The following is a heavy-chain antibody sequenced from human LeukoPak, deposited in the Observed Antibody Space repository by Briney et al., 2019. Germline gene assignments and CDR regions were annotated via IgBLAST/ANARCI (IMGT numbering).Heavy chain of an antibody. CDR2: IYYSGST. CDR1: GGSISSYY. CDR3: ARHRGRQSGFDY. Sequence: PSETLSLTCTVSGGSISSYYWSWIRQPPGKGLEWLGYIYYSGSTNYNPSLKSRVTISVDTSKNQFSLKLSSVTAADTAVYYCARHRGRQSGFDYWGQGTLVTVSS. V-gene: IGHV4-59*01. D-gene: IGHD5-24*01. J-gene: IGHJ4*02.